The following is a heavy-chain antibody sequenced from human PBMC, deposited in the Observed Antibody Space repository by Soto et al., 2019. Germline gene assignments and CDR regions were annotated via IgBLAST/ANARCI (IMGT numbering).Heavy chain of an antibody. J-gene: IGHJ4*02. Sequence: ASVKVSCKASGYTFTSYGISWVRQAPGQGLEWMGWISAYNGNTNYAQKLQGRGTMTTDTSTSTAYMELRSLRSDDTAVYYCARAGTVQLWLRPYFDYWGQGTLVTVSS. CDR2: ISAYNGNT. CDR1: GYTFTSYG. D-gene: IGHD5-18*01. CDR3: ARAGTVQLWLRPYFDY. V-gene: IGHV1-18*04.